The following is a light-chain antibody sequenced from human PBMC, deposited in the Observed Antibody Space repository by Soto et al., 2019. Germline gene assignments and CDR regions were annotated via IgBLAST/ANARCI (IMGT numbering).Light chain of an antibody. CDR3: MQYLHSWT. J-gene: IGKJ1*01. V-gene: IGKV2-28*01. Sequence: DIVMTQSPLSLPVTPGESASISCRSSQSLLHSNGYTYLDWYLQKPGQSPQLLIYMGFNRASGVPDRFSGSGSGTDFTLKISRVEAEDVGIYYCMQYLHSWTFGQGTKVEIK. CDR1: QSLLHSNGYTY. CDR2: MGF.